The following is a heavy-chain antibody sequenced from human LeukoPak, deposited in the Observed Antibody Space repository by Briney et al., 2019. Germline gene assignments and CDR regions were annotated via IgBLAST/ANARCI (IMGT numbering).Heavy chain of an antibody. CDR3: AKVLAANYYYYYMDV. J-gene: IGHJ6*03. CDR1: GFTFSSYG. V-gene: IGHV3-23*01. Sequence: GGTLRLSCAASGFTFSSYGMSWVRQAPGKGLEWVSAISGSGGSTYYADSVKGRFTISRDNSKNTLYVQMNSLRAEDTAVYYCAKVLAANYYYYYMDVWGKGTTVTVSS. CDR2: ISGSGGST. D-gene: IGHD2-15*01.